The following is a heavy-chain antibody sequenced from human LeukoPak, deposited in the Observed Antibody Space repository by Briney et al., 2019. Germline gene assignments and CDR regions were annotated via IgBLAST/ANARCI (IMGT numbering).Heavy chain of an antibody. CDR1: GYTFTGYY. CDR3: ARDYNDCSGGSSYRAYYYYYYMDV. Sequence: ASVKVSCKASGYTFTGYYMHWVRQAPGQGLEWMGSISGYSGNANYAQKLQGRVTITADESTSTAYMELSSLRSEDTAVYYCARDYNDCSGGSSYRAYYYYYYMDVWGKGTTVTVSS. J-gene: IGHJ6*03. D-gene: IGHD2-15*01. CDR2: ISGYSGNA. V-gene: IGHV1-18*04.